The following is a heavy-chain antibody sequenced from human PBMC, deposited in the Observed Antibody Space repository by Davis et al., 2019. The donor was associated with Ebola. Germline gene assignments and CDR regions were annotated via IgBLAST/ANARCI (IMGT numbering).Heavy chain of an antibody. V-gene: IGHV4-59*01. Sequence: MPSETLSLTCTVSGGSISRYYWSWIRQPPGKGLEWIGYIYYSGSTNYNPSLKSRVTISVDTSKNQFSLKLSSVTAADTAVYYCARDRGSSWYNWFDPWGQGTLVTVSS. D-gene: IGHD6-13*01. J-gene: IGHJ5*02. CDR2: IYYSGST. CDR1: GGSISRYY. CDR3: ARDRGSSWYNWFDP.